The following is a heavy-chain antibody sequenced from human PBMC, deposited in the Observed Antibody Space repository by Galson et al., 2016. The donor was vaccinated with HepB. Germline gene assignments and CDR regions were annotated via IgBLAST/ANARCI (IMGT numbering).Heavy chain of an antibody. CDR3: AKDSVGAAGFYFDN. V-gene: IGHV3-23*01. J-gene: IGHJ4*02. CDR1: GFTFSSYY. Sequence: SLRLSCAASGFTFSSYYMSWVRQAPGTGLEWVSSISGGGTNTYYSASARGRFTISRDNARNTLYLQMNSLRAEDTAVYYCAKDSVGAAGFYFDNWGQGAPVTVSS. CDR2: ISGGGTNT. D-gene: IGHD6-13*01.